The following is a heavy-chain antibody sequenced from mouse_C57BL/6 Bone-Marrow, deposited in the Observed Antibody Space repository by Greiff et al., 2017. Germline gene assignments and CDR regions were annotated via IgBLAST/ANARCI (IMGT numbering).Heavy chain of an antibody. CDR1: GYTFTSYD. Sequence: VQRVESGPELVKPGASVKLSCKASGYTFTSYDINWVKQRPGQGLEWIGWIYPRDGSTKYNEKFKGKATLTVDTSSSTAYMELHSLTSEDSAVYFCASGIYYGYPWFAYWGQGTLVTVSA. CDR2: IYPRDGST. D-gene: IGHD2-2*01. V-gene: IGHV1-85*01. J-gene: IGHJ3*01. CDR3: ASGIYYGYPWFAY.